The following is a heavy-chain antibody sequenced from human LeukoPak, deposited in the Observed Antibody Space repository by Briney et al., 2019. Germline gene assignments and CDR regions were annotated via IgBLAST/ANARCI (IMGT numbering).Heavy chain of an antibody. J-gene: IGHJ5*02. CDR1: GGYISSYY. D-gene: IGHD6-19*01. Sequence: SETLSLTCTVSGGYISSYYWSWIRQPAGKGLEWIGRIYTSGSTNYNPSLKSRVTISVDKSKNQFSLKLSSVTAADTAVYYCARSLGIGYSSGWYGQNWFDPWGQGTLVTVSS. CDR3: ARSLGIGYSSGWYGQNWFDP. V-gene: IGHV4-4*07. CDR2: IYTSGST.